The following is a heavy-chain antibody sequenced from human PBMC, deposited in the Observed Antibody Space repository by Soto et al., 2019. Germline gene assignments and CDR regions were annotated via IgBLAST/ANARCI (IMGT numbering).Heavy chain of an antibody. Sequence: SETLSLTCTGSGGSISSYYWSWIRQPPGKGLEWIGYIYYSGSTNYNPSLKSRVTISVDTSKNQFSLKLSSVTAADTAVYYCARALNYYDSSGRLYFDYWGQGTLVTVSS. V-gene: IGHV4-59*01. CDR1: GGSISSYY. CDR3: ARALNYYDSSGRLYFDY. J-gene: IGHJ4*02. D-gene: IGHD3-22*01. CDR2: IYYSGST.